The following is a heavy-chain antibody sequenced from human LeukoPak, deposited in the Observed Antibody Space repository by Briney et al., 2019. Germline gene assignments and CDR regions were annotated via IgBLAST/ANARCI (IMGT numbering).Heavy chain of an antibody. Sequence: SETLSLTCSVSGGSISSYYWSWIRQPPGKGLEWIGEINHSGSTNYNPSLKSRVTISVDTSKNQFSLKLSSVTAADTAVYYCASPIAAAGLDAFDIWGQGTMVTVSS. V-gene: IGHV4-34*01. D-gene: IGHD6-13*01. CDR2: INHSGST. CDR1: GGSISSYY. J-gene: IGHJ3*02. CDR3: ASPIAAAGLDAFDI.